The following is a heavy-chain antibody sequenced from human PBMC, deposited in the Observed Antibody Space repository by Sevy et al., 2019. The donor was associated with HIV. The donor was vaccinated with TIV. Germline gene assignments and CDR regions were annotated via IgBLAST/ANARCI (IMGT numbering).Heavy chain of an antibody. CDR1: GFTVSRNY. CDR2: IYSDGKT. D-gene: IGHD6-19*01. Sequence: GGSLRLSCAASGFTVSRNYMSWVRQAPGKGLEWVSVIYSDGKTIYADSVQDRFTNSRDNSKNTLYLQMNSLRAEDTAVYYCAGWSSAWTLFDYWGQGTLVTVSS. J-gene: IGHJ4*02. CDR3: AGWSSAWTLFDY. V-gene: IGHV3-66*01.